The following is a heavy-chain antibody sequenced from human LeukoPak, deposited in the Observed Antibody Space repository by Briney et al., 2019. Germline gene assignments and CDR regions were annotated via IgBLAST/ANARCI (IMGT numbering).Heavy chain of an antibody. CDR3: ARHGGGSPVGPHPPIDY. CDR2: IYHSGST. Sequence: SEALSLTCTVSGYSISSGYYWGWIRQPPGKGLEWIGSIYHSGSTYYNPSLKSRVTISVDTSKNQFSLKLSSVTAADTAVYYCARHGGGSPVGPHPPIDYWGQGTLVTVSS. CDR1: GYSISSGYY. V-gene: IGHV4-38-2*02. D-gene: IGHD1-26*01. J-gene: IGHJ4*02.